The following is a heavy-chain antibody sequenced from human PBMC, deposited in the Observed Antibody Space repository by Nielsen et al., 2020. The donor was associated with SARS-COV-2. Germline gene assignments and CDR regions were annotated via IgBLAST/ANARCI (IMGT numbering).Heavy chain of an antibody. CDR2: IYPGDSNT. D-gene: IGHD1-1*01. Sequence: GGSLRLSCQASGYTFGMYFIGWVRQMPGKGLEWMGVIYPGDSNTRYSPSFQGQVSISVDKSITTAYLQWSSLKASDTAMYYCARTFNSYFDYWGQGTLVTVSS. J-gene: IGHJ4*02. CDR3: ARTFNSYFDY. CDR1: GYTFGMYF. V-gene: IGHV5-51*01.